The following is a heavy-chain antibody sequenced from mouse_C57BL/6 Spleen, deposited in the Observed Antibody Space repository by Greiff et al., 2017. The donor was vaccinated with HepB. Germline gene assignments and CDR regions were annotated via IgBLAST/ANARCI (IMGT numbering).Heavy chain of an antibody. Sequence: EVKLVESGGGLVKPGGSLKLSCAASGFTFSSSAMSWVRQTPEKRLEWVATISDGGSYTYYPDNVKGRFTISRDNAKNNLYLQMSHLKSEDTAMYYCARGSYAMDYWGQGTSVIVSS. J-gene: IGHJ4*01. D-gene: IGHD1-1*01. CDR1: GFTFSSSA. CDR2: ISDGGSYT. V-gene: IGHV5-4*03. CDR3: ARGSYAMDY.